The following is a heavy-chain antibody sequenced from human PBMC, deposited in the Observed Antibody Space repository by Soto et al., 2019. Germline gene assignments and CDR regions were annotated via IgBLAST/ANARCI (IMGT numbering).Heavy chain of an antibody. CDR2: IWYDGSNK. J-gene: IGHJ4*02. Sequence: QVQLVESGGGVVQPGRSLRLSCAASGFTFSSYGMHWVRQAPGKGLEWVAVIWYDGSNKYYADSVKGRFTISRDNSKNTLYLQMNSLRAEDTAVYYCARESLGSRAYAYWGQGTLVTVSS. CDR1: GFTFSSYG. V-gene: IGHV3-33*01. CDR3: ARESLGSRAYAY. D-gene: IGHD2-8*01.